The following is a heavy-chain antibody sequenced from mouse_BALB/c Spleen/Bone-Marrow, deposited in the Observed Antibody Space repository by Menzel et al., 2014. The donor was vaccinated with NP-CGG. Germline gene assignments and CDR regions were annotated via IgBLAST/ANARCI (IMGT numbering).Heavy chain of an antibody. J-gene: IGHJ4*01. Sequence: EVQLQESGAELVKPGASVKLSCTASGFNIKDTYMHWVKQRPEQGLEWIGRIAPGTGTTYYNEMFKGKATLTVDTSSSTAYIQLSSLSSEDSAVYFCARYDYAMDYWGQGTSVTVSS. V-gene: IGHV14-3*02. CDR3: ARYDYAMDY. D-gene: IGHD2-3*01. CDR1: GFNIKDTY. CDR2: IAPGTGTT.